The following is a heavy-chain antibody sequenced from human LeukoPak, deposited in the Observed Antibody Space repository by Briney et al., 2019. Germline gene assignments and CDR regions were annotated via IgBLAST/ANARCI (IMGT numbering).Heavy chain of an antibody. V-gene: IGHV3-9*01. Sequence: PGGSLRLSCAASGFTFDDYGMHWVRQAPGKGLEWVSGISWNSGKIGYADSVKGRFTISRDNAKNSLYLQMDSLRGEDTAFYYCAREVGGIVGATSPYFDYWGQGTLVTVSS. CDR2: ISWNSGKI. J-gene: IGHJ4*02. CDR3: AREVGGIVGATSPYFDY. CDR1: GFTFDDYG. D-gene: IGHD1-26*01.